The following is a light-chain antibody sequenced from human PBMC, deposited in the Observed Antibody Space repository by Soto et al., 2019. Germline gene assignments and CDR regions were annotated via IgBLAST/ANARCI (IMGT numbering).Light chain of an antibody. Sequence: EIGLTKSPATLSLSPGERATLSCRASHSVSSYLAWYQQGPGQAPRLLIYAASNRATGIPARFSGSGSGTDFPLTISILAHEDFAVYYCQQRSNWRTFGEGTKVDIK. CDR1: HSVSSY. V-gene: IGKV3-11*01. J-gene: IGKJ4*02. CDR2: AAS. CDR3: QQRSNWRT.